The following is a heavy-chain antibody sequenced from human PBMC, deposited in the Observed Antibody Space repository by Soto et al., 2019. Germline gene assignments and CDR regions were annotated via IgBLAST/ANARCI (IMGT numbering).Heavy chain of an antibody. CDR1: GGTFSSYA. Sequence: SVKVSCKASGGTFSSYAISLVRQAPVQVLELIVGIIPIFFTANYSQKFQGRFTITSYESTSTSYMELSSLRSEDTAVYYCARDLGYWGQGTLVTVSS. CDR3: ARDLGY. V-gene: IGHV1-69*13. CDR2: IIPIFFTA. D-gene: IGHD7-27*01. J-gene: IGHJ4*02.